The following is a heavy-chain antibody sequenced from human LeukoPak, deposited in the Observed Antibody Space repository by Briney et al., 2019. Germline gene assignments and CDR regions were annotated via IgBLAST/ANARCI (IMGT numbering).Heavy chain of an antibody. J-gene: IGHJ5*02. Sequence: GGSLRLSCAASGFIFSSYAMSWVRQAPGKGLEWVSAISGSGGGTYYADSVKGRFTISGDNSKNTLYLHLNSLRAEDTAVYYCAKASNVYGSGSYFPSNNWFDPWGRGTLVTVSS. CDR3: AKASNVYGSGSYFPSNNWFDP. D-gene: IGHD3-10*01. V-gene: IGHV3-23*01. CDR1: GFIFSSYA. CDR2: ISGSGGGT.